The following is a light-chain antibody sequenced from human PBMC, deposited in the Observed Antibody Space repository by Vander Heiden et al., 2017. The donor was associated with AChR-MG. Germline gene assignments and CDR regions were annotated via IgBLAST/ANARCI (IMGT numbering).Light chain of an antibody. J-gene: IGLJ2*01. CDR1: KLGDKF. CDR2: EDN. Sequence: SYELTQPPSVSVSPGQTASITCAGEKLGDKFACWYQQKPGQSPVVVIYEDNKRPSGIPERFCGSNSGTTATLTISGTQAIDEADYYCLAWESRTVVFGGGTKLTVL. V-gene: IGLV3-1*01. CDR3: LAWESRTVV.